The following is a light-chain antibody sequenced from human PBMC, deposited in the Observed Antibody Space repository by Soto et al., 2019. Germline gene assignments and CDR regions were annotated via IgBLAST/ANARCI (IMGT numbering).Light chain of an antibody. J-gene: IGLJ1*01. CDR2: DVS. Sequence: QSALTQPASVSGSPGQPITISCTGTSSDVGGYNYVSWYQQHPGKAPKVMIYDVSNRPSGVSNRFSGSKSGNTASLTISGLQAEDEADYYCNSYTTSSTYVFGTGIKLTVL. CDR3: NSYTTSSTYV. CDR1: SSDVGGYNY. V-gene: IGLV2-14*01.